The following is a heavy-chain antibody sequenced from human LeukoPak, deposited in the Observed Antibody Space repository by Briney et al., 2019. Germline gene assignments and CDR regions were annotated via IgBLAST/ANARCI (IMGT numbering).Heavy chain of an antibody. CDR2: IKQDGSER. J-gene: IGHJ4*02. CDR1: GFSMSVYW. V-gene: IGHV3-7*01. D-gene: IGHD6-13*01. Sequence: GGSLRLSCEASGFSMSVYWMSWVRQAPGKGLEWVGNIKQDGSERNYVDSVKGRFTISRDNAKRSLYLQMNSLRAEDTAVYYCAKASWVSNADAVWWGQGTQVTVSS. CDR3: AKASWVSNADAVW.